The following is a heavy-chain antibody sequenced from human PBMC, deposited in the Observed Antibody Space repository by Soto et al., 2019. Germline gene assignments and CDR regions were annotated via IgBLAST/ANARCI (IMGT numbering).Heavy chain of an antibody. CDR3: ARDRGITIFGVVSNGMDV. J-gene: IGHJ6*02. CDR2: INAGNGNT. V-gene: IGHV1-3*01. D-gene: IGHD3-3*01. CDR1: GYTFTSYA. Sequence: ASVKVSCKASGYTFTSYAMHWVRRAPGQRLEWMGWINAGNGNTKYSQKFQGRVTITRDTSASTAYMELSSLRSEDTAVYYCARDRGITIFGVVSNGMDVWGQGTTVTVSS.